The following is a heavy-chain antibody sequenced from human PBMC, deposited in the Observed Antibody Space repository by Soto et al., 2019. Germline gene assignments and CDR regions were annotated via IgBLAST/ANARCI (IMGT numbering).Heavy chain of an antibody. D-gene: IGHD1-26*01. CDR1: GFTFSNYG. CDR3: TGDIRSSYFDH. Sequence: QVQLVESGGGVVQPGRSLRLSCAASGFTFSNYGMHWVRQAPGKGLEWVAVIYYDGSNKYYADSVKGRFTIPRDNSKNSLYLQMTSLSAEDTAVYYCTGDIRSSYFDHWGQGTLVTVSS. J-gene: IGHJ4*02. V-gene: IGHV3-33*01. CDR2: IYYDGSNK.